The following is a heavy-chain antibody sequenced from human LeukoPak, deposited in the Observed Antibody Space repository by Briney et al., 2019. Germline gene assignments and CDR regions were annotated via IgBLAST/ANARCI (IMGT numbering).Heavy chain of an antibody. J-gene: IGHJ6*03. Sequence: ASVKVSCKASGYTFTGYYMHWVRQAPGQGLEWMGWINPNSGGTNYAQKFQGRVTMTRDTSISTAYMELSRLRSDDTAVYYCARPRYPTYYYYMDVWGKGTTVTVSS. CDR2: INPNSGGT. CDR3: ARPRYPTYYYYMDV. CDR1: GYTFTGYY. D-gene: IGHD2-15*01. V-gene: IGHV1-2*02.